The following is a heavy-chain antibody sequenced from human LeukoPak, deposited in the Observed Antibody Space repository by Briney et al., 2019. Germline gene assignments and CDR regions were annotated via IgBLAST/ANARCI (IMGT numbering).Heavy chain of an antibody. CDR1: GFTFSSYD. J-gene: IGHJ4*02. CDR2: ISYDGNNK. D-gene: IGHD2-15*01. V-gene: IGHV3-30*18. CDR3: AKEVVIAAIDY. Sequence: PGRSLRLSCAASGFTFSSYDMHWVRQAPGKGLEWVAVISYDGNNKYYPDSVKGQFTISRDNSKNTLFLQMNSLRGEDTAVYYCAKEVVIAAIDYWGQGTLVTVSS.